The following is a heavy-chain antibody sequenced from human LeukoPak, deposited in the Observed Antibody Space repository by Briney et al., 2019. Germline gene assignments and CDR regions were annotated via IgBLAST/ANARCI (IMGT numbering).Heavy chain of an antibody. CDR3: ARERYYYDSSAFDI. V-gene: IGHV3-23*01. Sequence: GGSLRLSCAASGFTFSNYAMSWVRQAPGKGLEWVSAISGSASGTYYADSVKGRFTISRDNAKNSLYLQMNSLRAEDTAVYYCARERYYYDSSAFDIWGQGTMVTVSS. CDR2: ISGSASGT. D-gene: IGHD3-22*01. J-gene: IGHJ3*02. CDR1: GFTFSNYA.